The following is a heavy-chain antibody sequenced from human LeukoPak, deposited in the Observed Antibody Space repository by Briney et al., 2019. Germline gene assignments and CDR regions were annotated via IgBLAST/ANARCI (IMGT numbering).Heavy chain of an antibody. CDR2: ISYDGSNK. J-gene: IGHJ5*02. V-gene: IGHV3-30*18. D-gene: IGHD5/OR15-5a*01. Sequence: TGGSLRLSCAASGFTFSSYGMHWVRQAPGKGLEWVAVISYDGSNKYYADSVKGRFTISRDNSKNTLYLQMNSLRAEDTAVYYCGKGPGYSVYDNLPHHWGQGTLVTVSS. CDR3: GKGPGYSVYDNLPHH. CDR1: GFTFSSYG.